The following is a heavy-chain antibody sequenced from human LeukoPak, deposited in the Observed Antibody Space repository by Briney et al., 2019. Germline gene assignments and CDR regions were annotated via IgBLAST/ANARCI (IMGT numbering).Heavy chain of an antibody. CDR3: ARERRYCSGGSCYDFDY. CDR2: IYTSGST. J-gene: IGHJ4*02. Sequence: PSETLSLTCTVSGGSISSGNYYWSWIRQPAGKGLEWIGRIYTSGSTNYNHSLKSRVTISVDTSKNQFSLNLGSVTAADTAVYYCARERRYCSGGSCYDFDYWGQGTLVTVSS. D-gene: IGHD2-15*01. V-gene: IGHV4-61*02. CDR1: GGSISSGNYY.